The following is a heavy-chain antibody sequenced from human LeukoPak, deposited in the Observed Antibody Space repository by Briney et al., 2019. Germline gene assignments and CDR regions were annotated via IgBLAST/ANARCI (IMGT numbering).Heavy chain of an antibody. CDR2: IYHSGST. CDR1: GFTFGDYA. D-gene: IGHD3-9*01. J-gene: IGHJ4*02. Sequence: GSLRLSCTASGFTFGDYAMSWFRQAPGKGLEWIGSIYHSGSTYYNPSLKSRVTISIDTSKNQFSLTLSSVTAADTAVYYCARRTTYFGWRPSESPSCFDYWGQGTLVTVSS. CDR3: ARRTTYFGWRPSESPSCFDY. V-gene: IGHV4-38-2*02.